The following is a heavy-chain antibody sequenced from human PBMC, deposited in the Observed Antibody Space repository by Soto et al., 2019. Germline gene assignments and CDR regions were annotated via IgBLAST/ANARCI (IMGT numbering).Heavy chain of an antibody. CDR2: LVPVFGTA. J-gene: IGHJ4*02. V-gene: IGHV1-69*06. Sequence: QVHLVQSGAEVKKPGSSVKVSCKASGGTFSSLAISWVRQAPGQGLEWMGGLVPVFGTANYAQKFQDRVTITADKATSTSYMELSSLRSEDTAVYYCARSPGVFDYWGPGALVTVSS. CDR1: GGTFSSLA. CDR3: ARSPGVFDY. D-gene: IGHD3-10*01.